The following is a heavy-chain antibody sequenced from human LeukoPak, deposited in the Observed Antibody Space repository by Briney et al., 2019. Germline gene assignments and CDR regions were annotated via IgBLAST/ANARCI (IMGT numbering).Heavy chain of an antibody. CDR3: ARPGPYYDILTGYYDY. CDR1: GFTVSSNY. V-gene: IGHV3-66*04. CDR2: IYSGGST. Sequence: GGSLRLSCAASGFTVSSNYMSWVRQAPGKGLEWVSVIYSGGSTYYADSVKGRFTISRDNSKNTLYLQMNSLRAEDTAVYYCARPGPYYDILTGYYDYWGQGTLVTVSS. D-gene: IGHD3-9*01. J-gene: IGHJ4*02.